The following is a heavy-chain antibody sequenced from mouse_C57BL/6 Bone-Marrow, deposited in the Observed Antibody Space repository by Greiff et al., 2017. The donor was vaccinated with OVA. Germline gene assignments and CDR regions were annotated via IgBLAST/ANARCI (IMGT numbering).Heavy chain of an antibody. D-gene: IGHD2-3*01. CDR1: GYTFTSYG. CDR2: IYPRSGNT. J-gene: IGHJ4*01. CDR3: LYDGYYDAMDY. Sequence: QLQQSGAELARPGASVKLSCKASGYTFTSYGISWVKQRTGQGLEWIGEIYPRSGNTYYNEKFKGKATLTADKSSSTAYMELRSLTSEDSAVYFCLYDGYYDAMDYWGQGTSVTVSS. V-gene: IGHV1-81*01.